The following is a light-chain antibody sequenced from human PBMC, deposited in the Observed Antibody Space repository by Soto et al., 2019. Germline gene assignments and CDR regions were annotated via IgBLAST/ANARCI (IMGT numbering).Light chain of an antibody. Sequence: EIVLTQSPGTLSMSPGERATLSCRASQSVRNSYVAWYQQKPGQAPRVLIYAASSRATGIPDRFSGSGSGTDFTLTISRLEPEDFAVYYCQQYSSSPLTFGGGTGVEIK. CDR1: QSVRNSY. V-gene: IGKV3-20*01. CDR2: AAS. J-gene: IGKJ4*01. CDR3: QQYSSSPLT.